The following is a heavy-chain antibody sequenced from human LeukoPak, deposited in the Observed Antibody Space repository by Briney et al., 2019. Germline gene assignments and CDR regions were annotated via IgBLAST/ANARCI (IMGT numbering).Heavy chain of an antibody. Sequence: SQTLSLTCTVSGGSISSGDYYWSWIRQRPGKGLEWIGYIYYSGSTYYNPSLKSRVTISVDTSKNQFSLKLSSVTAADTAVYYCARHCSSTRCYSGLDYWGQGTLVTVSS. V-gene: IGHV4-30-4*08. CDR2: IYYSGST. CDR3: ARHCSSTRCYSGLDY. J-gene: IGHJ4*02. D-gene: IGHD2-2*02. CDR1: GGSISSGDYY.